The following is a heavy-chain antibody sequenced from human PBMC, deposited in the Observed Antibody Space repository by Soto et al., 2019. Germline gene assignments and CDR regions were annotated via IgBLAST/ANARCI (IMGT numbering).Heavy chain of an antibody. CDR3: ARAFEGEDYCSGGSCSLGGYYGMDV. CDR1: GYTFTSYD. V-gene: IGHV1-8*01. J-gene: IGHJ6*02. D-gene: IGHD2-15*01. Sequence: ASVKVSCKASGYTFTSYDINWVRQATGQGLEWMGWMNPNSGNTGYAQKFQGRVTMTRNTSISTAYMELSSLRSEEPAVYYCARAFEGEDYCSGGSCSLGGYYGMDVWGQGTTVTVSS. CDR2: MNPNSGNT.